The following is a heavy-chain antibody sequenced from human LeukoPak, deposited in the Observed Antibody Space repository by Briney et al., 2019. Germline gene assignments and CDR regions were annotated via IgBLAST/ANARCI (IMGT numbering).Heavy chain of an antibody. D-gene: IGHD6-19*01. Sequence: SETLSLTCTVSGVSISSSSYYWGWIRQPPGKGLEWIGSIYYTGNTYYKLSLESLVTISVDTSKNQFSLKLSSVTAADTAVYYCARGGVSSGWAYYYYYYAMDVWGQGTTVTVSS. J-gene: IGHJ6*02. CDR3: ARGGVSSGWAYYYYYYAMDV. V-gene: IGHV4-39*01. CDR2: IYYTGNT. CDR1: GVSISSSSYY.